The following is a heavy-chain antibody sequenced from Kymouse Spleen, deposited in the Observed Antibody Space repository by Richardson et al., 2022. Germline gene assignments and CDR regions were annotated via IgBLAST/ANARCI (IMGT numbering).Heavy chain of an antibody. Sequence: EVQLVESGGGLVQPGGSLKLSCAASGFTFSGSAMHWVRQASGKGLEWVGRIRSKANSYATAYAASVKGRFTISRDDSKNTAYLQMNSLKTEDTAVYYCTHSSSWFDYWGQGTLVTVSS. D-gene: IGHD6-13*01. J-gene: IGHJ4*02. CDR3: THSSSWFDY. CDR1: GFTFSGSA. V-gene: IGHV3-73*02. CDR2: IRSKANSYAT.